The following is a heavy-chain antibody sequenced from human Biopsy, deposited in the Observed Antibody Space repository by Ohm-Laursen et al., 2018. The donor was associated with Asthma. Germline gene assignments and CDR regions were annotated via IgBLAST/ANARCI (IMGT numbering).Heavy chain of an antibody. V-gene: IGHV1-18*01. Sequence: SVTPSRPISSHTFTSAGITWARQPPGQGLEWTGWISVYIGNTKHAQKLQDRVTMITNTSTSTAYMELRSLRSDDTAVYFRARAVDYSHYYGIDVWGQGTTVTVS. D-gene: IGHD3-10*01. CDR1: SHTFTSAG. CDR2: ISVYIGNT. CDR3: ARAVDYSHYYGIDV. J-gene: IGHJ6*02.